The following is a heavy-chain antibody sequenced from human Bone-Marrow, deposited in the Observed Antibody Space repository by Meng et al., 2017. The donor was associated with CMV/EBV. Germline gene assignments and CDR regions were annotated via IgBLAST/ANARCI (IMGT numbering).Heavy chain of an antibody. J-gene: IGHJ6*01. V-gene: IGHV3-30*04. D-gene: IGHD6-19*01. CDR3: ARGPPNTGIAVARSYYYGMDV. CDR1: GFTFSSYA. Sequence: GGSLRLSCAASGFTFSSYAMHWVRQAPGKGLEWVAVISYDGSNKYYADSVKGRFTISRDNSKNTPYLQMNSLRAEDTAVYYCARGPPNTGIAVARSYYYGMDVWGQGPTVTVYS. CDR2: ISYDGSNK.